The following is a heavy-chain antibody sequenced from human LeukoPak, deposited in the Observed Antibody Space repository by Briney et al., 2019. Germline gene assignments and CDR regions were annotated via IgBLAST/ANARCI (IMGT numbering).Heavy chain of an antibody. J-gene: IGHJ4*02. CDR2: INPSGGST. V-gene: IGHV1-46*03. Sequence: SSVKVSCKASGGTFSSYAISWVRQAPGQGLEWMGIINPSGGSTSYAQEFQGRVTMTRDTSTSTVYMELSSLRSEDTAVYYCARVVGYYDSSGLYYFDYWGQGTLVTVSS. CDR3: ARVVGYYDSSGLYYFDY. D-gene: IGHD3-22*01. CDR1: GGTFSSYA.